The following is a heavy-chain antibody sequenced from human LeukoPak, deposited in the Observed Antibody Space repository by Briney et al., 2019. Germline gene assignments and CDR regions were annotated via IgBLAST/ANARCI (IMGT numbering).Heavy chain of an antibody. D-gene: IGHD6-13*01. CDR2: IYYSGST. CDR3: ARLEVGSSWYGNYYYYGMDV. Sequence: SETLSLTCTVSGGSISSYYWSWIRQPPGKGLEWIGYIYYSGSTNYNPSLKSRVTISEDTSKNQFSLKLSSVTAADTAVYYCARLEVGSSWYGNYYYYGMDVWGQGTTVTVSS. CDR1: GGSISSYY. J-gene: IGHJ6*02. V-gene: IGHV4-59*08.